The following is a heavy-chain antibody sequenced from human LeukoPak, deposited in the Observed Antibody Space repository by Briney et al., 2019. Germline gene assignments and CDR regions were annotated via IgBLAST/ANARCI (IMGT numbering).Heavy chain of an antibody. CDR1: GFTFSDHY. Sequence: GSLRLSCVASGFTFSDHYMSWIRQAPGKGLEWVSAISGSGGSTYYADSVKGRFTISRDNSKNTLYLQMNSLRAEDTAVYYCAKDWLPQFDYWGQGTLVTVSS. CDR3: AKDWLPQFDY. V-gene: IGHV3-23*01. D-gene: IGHD5-12*01. J-gene: IGHJ4*02. CDR2: ISGSGGST.